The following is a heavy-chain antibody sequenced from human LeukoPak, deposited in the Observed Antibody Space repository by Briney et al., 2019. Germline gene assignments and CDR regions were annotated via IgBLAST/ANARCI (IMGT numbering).Heavy chain of an antibody. J-gene: IGHJ4*02. CDR2: ISGSGGGT. CDR1: GFTFSNFA. Sequence: GGSLRLSCAASGFTFSNFAVSCVRQAPGKGLEWVSAISGSGGGTYYADSVKGRFTISRDNSKNTLYLQMISLRAEDTAVYYCAKISRNRVADYWGQGALVTVSS. V-gene: IGHV3-23*01. CDR3: AKISRNRVADY.